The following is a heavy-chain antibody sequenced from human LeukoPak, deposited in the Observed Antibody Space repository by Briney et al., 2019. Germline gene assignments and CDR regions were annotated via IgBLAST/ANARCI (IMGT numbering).Heavy chain of an antibody. D-gene: IGHD2-15*01. V-gene: IGHV4-61*02. CDR1: GGSISSDNYY. CDR3: ARENCSGGTCYTVGGDWFDP. CDR2: IYTSGST. J-gene: IGHJ5*02. Sequence: PSETLSLTCTVSGGSISSDNYYWSWIRQPAGKGLEWIGRIYTSGSTNYNPSLKSRVTISVDTSKNQFSLKLSSVTAADTAVYYCARENCSGGTCYTVGGDWFDPWGQGTLVTVSS.